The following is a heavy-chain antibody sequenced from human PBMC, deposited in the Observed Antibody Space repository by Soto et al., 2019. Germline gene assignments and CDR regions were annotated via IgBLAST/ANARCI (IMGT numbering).Heavy chain of an antibody. D-gene: IGHD5-18*01. CDR2: ISSSSSTI. CDR1: GFTFSGYS. CDR3: ARDQSGYSYGYFDY. V-gene: IGHV3-48*02. Sequence: PGGSLRLSCAASGFTFSGYSMNWVRQAPGKGLEWVSYISSSSSTIYYADSVKGRFTISRDNAKNSLYLQMNSLRDEDTAVYYCARDQSGYSYGYFDYWGRGTLVTVS. J-gene: IGHJ4*02.